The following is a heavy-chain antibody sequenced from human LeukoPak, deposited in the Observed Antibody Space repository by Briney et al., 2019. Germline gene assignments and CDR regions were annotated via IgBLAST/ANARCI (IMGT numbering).Heavy chain of an antibody. V-gene: IGHV4-38-2*01. D-gene: IGHD6-19*01. CDR3: ARGGVYGSGWYPYYFDY. CDR1: GYSISSGYY. CDR2: IYHSGST. Sequence: SETLSLTCAVSGYSISSGYYWGWIRQPPGKGLEWIGSIYHSGSTYYNPSLKSRVTISVDTSKNQFSLKLSSVTAADTAVYYCARGGVYGSGWYPYYFDYWGQGPLVTVSS. J-gene: IGHJ4*02.